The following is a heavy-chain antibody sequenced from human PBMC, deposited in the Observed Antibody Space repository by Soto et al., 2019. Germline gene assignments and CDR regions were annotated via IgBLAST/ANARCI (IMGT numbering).Heavy chain of an antibody. CDR3: ARGGSFYFGSGSPYSNNYFDY. CDR1: GFTFSTFA. J-gene: IGHJ4*02. Sequence: PGGSLGLSCAASGFTFSTFAMHWVRQDPGKGLEWVAFISYDGSSKYYADSVKGRFTISRDNSKNTLYLQMNSLRAEDTAVYYCARGGSFYFGSGSPYSNNYFDYWGQGTLVTVSS. D-gene: IGHD3-10*01. CDR2: ISYDGSSK. V-gene: IGHV3-30-3*01.